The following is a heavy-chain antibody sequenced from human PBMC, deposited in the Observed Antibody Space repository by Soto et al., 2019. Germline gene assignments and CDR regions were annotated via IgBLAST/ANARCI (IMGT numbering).Heavy chain of an antibody. V-gene: IGHV3-64D*06. D-gene: IGHD3-3*01. CDR1: GLTFRSYA. J-gene: IGHJ5*02. CDR3: GKDEVNTYYDLNRNWFCP. Sequence: XGSIGLSCSASGLTFRSYAIHWVRPAQGKGLEYVSAIRSDVGSAYYADSVKGRFTISRDNSKNTLYLQMSSLRAEDTAVYYCGKDEVNTYYDLNRNWFCPWGQRTLVTVPS. CDR2: IRSDVGSA.